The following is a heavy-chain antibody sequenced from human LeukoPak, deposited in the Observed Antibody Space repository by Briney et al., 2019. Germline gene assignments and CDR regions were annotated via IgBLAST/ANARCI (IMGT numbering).Heavy chain of an antibody. D-gene: IGHD1-26*01. CDR1: GFTFSSYA. Sequence: TGGSLRLSCAASGFTFSSYAMSWVRQAPGKGLEWVSAISGSGGSTYYADSGKGRFTISRDNSKNTLYLQMNSLRAEDTAVYYCAKDGRKTRYYFDYWGQGTLVTVSS. J-gene: IGHJ4*02. CDR2: ISGSGGST. V-gene: IGHV3-23*01. CDR3: AKDGRKTRYYFDY.